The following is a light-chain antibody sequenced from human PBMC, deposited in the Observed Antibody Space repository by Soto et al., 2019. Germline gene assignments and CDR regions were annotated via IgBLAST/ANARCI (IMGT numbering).Light chain of an antibody. CDR2: DAS. CDR1: QSISSW. V-gene: IGKV1-5*01. Sequence: DIQMPQSPSTLSASVGDRFTITCRASQSISSWLAWYQQKPGKAPKLLIYDASSLESGVPSRFSGSGSGTEFTLTISSLQPDDFATYYCQQYNSYSTFGQGTKVDIK. J-gene: IGKJ1*01. CDR3: QQYNSYST.